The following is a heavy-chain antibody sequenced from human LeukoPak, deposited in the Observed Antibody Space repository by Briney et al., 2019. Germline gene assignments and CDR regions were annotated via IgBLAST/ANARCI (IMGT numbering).Heavy chain of an antibody. J-gene: IGHJ4*02. CDR3: ARDSGAIVGAHLGPYYFDY. Sequence: GASVKVSCKASGGTFSSYAISWVRQAPGQGLEWMGGIIPIFGTANYAQKFQGRVTITADESTSTAYMELSSLRSEDTAVYYCARDSGAIVGAHLGPYYFDYWGQGTLVTVSS. V-gene: IGHV1-69*13. CDR1: GGTFSSYA. CDR2: IIPIFGTA. D-gene: IGHD1-26*01.